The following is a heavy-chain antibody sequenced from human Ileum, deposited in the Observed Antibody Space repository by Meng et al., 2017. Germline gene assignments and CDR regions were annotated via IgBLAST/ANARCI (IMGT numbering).Heavy chain of an antibody. Sequence: QVQLLPWGARLWKPSEPLSLTVALSGGSFSGYYWTWIRQSPGKGLEWIGEINRGGNTNYNPSLKSRITMSVDTSKNQFFLNLTSVTPADTAVYYCARAWSSSWSFLDFWGQGGLVTVSS. CDR3: ARAWSSSWSFLDF. CDR2: INRGGNT. V-gene: IGHV4-34*01. J-gene: IGHJ4*02. CDR1: GGSFSGYY. D-gene: IGHD6-13*01.